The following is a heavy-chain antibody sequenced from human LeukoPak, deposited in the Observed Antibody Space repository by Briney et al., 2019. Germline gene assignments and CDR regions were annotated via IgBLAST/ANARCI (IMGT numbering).Heavy chain of an antibody. D-gene: IGHD2-15*01. V-gene: IGHV3-66*01. Sequence: PGGSLRLSCAASEFTVSTNHMSWVRQAPGKGLEWVSVIYSGGSTYYADSVKGRFTISRDNSKNTLYLQMNSLRAEDTAVYYCARDGLEVGGDYWGQGTLVTVSS. CDR1: EFTVSTNH. J-gene: IGHJ4*02. CDR2: IYSGGST. CDR3: ARDGLEVGGDY.